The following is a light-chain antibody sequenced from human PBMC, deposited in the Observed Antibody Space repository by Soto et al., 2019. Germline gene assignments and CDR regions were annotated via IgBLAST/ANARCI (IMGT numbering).Light chain of an antibody. CDR1: QDISSY. J-gene: IGKJ1*01. Sequence: AIRMTQSPSSFSASTGDRVTITCRASQDISSYLAWYQQKTGKAPKLLIYAASTLQSGVPSRFSGSGSGTDFTLTISCLQSEDFATYYCQQYYSYPRTFGQGTKVEIK. V-gene: IGKV1-8*01. CDR2: AAS. CDR3: QQYYSYPRT.